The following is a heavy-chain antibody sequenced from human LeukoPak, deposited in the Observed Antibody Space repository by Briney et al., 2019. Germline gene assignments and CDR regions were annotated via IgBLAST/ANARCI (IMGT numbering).Heavy chain of an antibody. D-gene: IGHD2-21*02. V-gene: IGHV1-46*01. CDR2: INPSGGRT. J-gene: IGHJ4*02. Sequence: ASVKVSCKASGYTFTSYYMHWVRQAPGQGLEWMGIINPSGGRTSYAQKFQGGVTMTRDTSTGTVYMELSSLRSEDTAVYYCASLRSGDYEGFDYWGQGTLVTVSS. CDR3: ASLRSGDYEGFDY. CDR1: GYTFTSYY.